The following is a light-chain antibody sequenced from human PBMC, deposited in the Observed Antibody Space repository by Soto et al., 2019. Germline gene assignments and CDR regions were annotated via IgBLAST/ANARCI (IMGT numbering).Light chain of an antibody. V-gene: IGKV3-20*01. CDR2: CSS. Sequence: EILFTQSPGTLSLSPGERATLSCRASQSVSSSYLAWYQQKPGQAPRLRVDCSSSAATGIPDTFSGSGSGTDLTLTISRLDPEAFAVYYCQQYGSSPWTFGQGT. J-gene: IGKJ1*01. CDR3: QQYGSSPWT. CDR1: QSVSSSY.